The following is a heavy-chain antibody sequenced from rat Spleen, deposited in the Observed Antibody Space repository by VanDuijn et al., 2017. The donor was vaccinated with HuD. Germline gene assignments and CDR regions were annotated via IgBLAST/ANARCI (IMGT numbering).Heavy chain of an antibody. Sequence: QVQLKESGPGLVQPSQTLSLTCTVSGFSLTSYNVHWVRQPTGKGLEWMGVIWTGGSTDYNSARKSRLSISRDTSKSQVFLKMNRLQPEDIATDGCARGSGGSRYYWYFYFWGPGTMVTVSS. CDR2: IWTGGST. CDR1: GFSLTSYN. J-gene: IGHJ1*01. V-gene: IGHV2-30*01. D-gene: IGHD1-1*01. CDR3: ARGSGGSRYYWYFYF.